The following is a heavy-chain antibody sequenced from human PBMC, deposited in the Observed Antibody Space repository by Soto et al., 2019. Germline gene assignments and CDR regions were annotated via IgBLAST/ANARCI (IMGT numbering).Heavy chain of an antibody. Sequence: GGSLRLSCAASGFTFSDYSMIGIRQGPGKGLEWVSYIDSSGDSIYYADSVKGRFAISRDNAKNSLFMQMDSLRAQDTATYYCASESYYHEGGGPSEHWGQGVLVTVSS. CDR2: IDSSGDSI. V-gene: IGHV3-11*01. D-gene: IGHD3-22*01. CDR3: ASESYYHEGGGPSEH. J-gene: IGHJ4*02. CDR1: GFTFSDYS.